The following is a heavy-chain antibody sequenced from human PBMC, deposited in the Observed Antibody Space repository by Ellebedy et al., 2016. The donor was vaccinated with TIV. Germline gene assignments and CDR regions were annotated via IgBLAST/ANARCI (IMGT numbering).Heavy chain of an antibody. Sequence: PGGSLRLSCAVSGFTVSSNYLAWVRQAPGRGLEWVAALYTGGTTYYADSVKGRFTISRDNSKNTLFLQMDSLRVEDTAVYYCARGSGYYDYWGQGTQVTVSS. V-gene: IGHV3-66*01. J-gene: IGHJ4*02. CDR2: LYTGGTT. CDR3: ARGSGYYDY. D-gene: IGHD1-1*01. CDR1: GFTVSSNY.